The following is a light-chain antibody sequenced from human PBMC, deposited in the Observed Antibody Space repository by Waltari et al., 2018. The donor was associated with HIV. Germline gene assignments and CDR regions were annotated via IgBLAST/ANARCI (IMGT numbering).Light chain of an antibody. J-gene: IGLJ1*01. CDR2: SNH. Sequence: QSVLTQPPSASGTPGPRVSVPCSGGNSNIGTNPVNWYQHRPGTAPKLLIYSNHQRPSGVPARFSGARSGTSASLAISGLQSEDEADYYCAVWDDSLKGRVFGTGTKVTVL. V-gene: IGLV1-44*01. CDR1: NSNIGTNP. CDR3: AVWDDSLKGRV.